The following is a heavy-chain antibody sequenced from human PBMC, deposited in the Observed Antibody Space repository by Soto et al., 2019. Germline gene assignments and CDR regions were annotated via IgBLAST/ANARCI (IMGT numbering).Heavy chain of an antibody. Sequence: GGSLRLSCGTSGFSFSSHSFDWVRQAPGQGLEWVAYISSRSSLILYADSVRGRFVISRDNALNSQYLQMNSPRDEDTAIYYCARERGEYDSGWYIDRWGQGTPVTVSS. V-gene: IGHV3-21*06. J-gene: IGHJ5*02. CDR1: GFSFSSHS. CDR2: ISSRSSLI. CDR3: ARERGEYDSGWYIDR. D-gene: IGHD6-19*01.